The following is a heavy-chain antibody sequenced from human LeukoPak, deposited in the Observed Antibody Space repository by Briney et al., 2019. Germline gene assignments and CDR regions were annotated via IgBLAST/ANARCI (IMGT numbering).Heavy chain of an antibody. Sequence: GGSLRLSCAASGFTFNDYAMSWVRQAPGKGLEWVTGISSSGGTRFYPDSVKGRFTISRDNSNNTLFLQMNSLRAEHTAIYYCAKDPLKDIVPTGYYFDCWGQGTLVTVSS. V-gene: IGHV3-23*01. CDR1: GFTFNDYA. CDR2: ISSSGGTR. CDR3: AKDPLKDIVPTGYYFDC. D-gene: IGHD5-12*01. J-gene: IGHJ4*02.